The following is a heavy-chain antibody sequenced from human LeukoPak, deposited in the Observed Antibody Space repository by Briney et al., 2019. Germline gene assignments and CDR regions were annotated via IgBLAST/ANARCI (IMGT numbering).Heavy chain of an antibody. CDR2: IYYSGST. CDR3: ARQTSGSYYGDWFDP. D-gene: IGHD1-26*01. Sequence: SETLSLTCTVSGGSISSSSYYWGWIRQPPGKGLEWIGSIYYSGSTYYNPSLKSRVTISVDTSKNQFSLKLSSVTAADTAVYYCARQTSGSYYGDWFDPWGQGTLVTVSS. CDR1: GGSISSSSYY. V-gene: IGHV4-39*01. J-gene: IGHJ5*02.